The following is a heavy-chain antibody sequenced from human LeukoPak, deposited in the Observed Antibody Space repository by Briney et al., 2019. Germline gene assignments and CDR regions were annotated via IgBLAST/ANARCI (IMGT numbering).Heavy chain of an antibody. D-gene: IGHD6-19*01. CDR1: GGSFSGYY. CDR3: ARALRGSSGWSIFDY. Sequence: PSETLSLTCAVYGGSFSGYYWSWIRQPPGKGLEWIGEINHSGSTNYNPSLKSRGTISVDTSKNQFSLKLSSVTAADTAVYCCARALRGSSGWSIFDYWGQGTLVTVSS. V-gene: IGHV4-34*01. CDR2: INHSGST. J-gene: IGHJ4*02.